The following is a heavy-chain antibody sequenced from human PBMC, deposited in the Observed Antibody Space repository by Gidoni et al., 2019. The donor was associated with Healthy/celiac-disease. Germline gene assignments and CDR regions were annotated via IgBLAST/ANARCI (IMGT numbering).Heavy chain of an antibody. CDR3: ARTTYYYDSSGYRIPSYYYYGMDV. CDR1: GGPISSSNW. V-gene: IGHV4-4*02. D-gene: IGHD3-22*01. CDR2: IYHSGST. Sequence: QVQLQESGPGLVKPSGTLSLTCAVSGGPISSSNWWSWVRQPPGKGLEWIGEIYHSGSTNYNPSLKSRVTISVDKSKNQFSLKLSSVTAADTAVYYCARTTYYYDSSGYRIPSYYYYGMDVWGQGTTVTVSS. J-gene: IGHJ6*02.